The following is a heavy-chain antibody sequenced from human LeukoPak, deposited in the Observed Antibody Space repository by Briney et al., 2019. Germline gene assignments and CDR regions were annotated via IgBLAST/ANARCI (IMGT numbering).Heavy chain of an antibody. D-gene: IGHD3-16*01. J-gene: IGHJ4*02. Sequence: PSQTLSLTCTVSGDSINSGGYFWSWIRQHPGKGLEWIGYIYYSGSTYYNPSLKSRVTISVDRSKNQFSLKLSSVTAADTAVYYCARDGDWGQGTLVTVSS. CDR3: ARDGD. CDR1: GDSINSGGYF. CDR2: IYYSGST. V-gene: IGHV4-31*03.